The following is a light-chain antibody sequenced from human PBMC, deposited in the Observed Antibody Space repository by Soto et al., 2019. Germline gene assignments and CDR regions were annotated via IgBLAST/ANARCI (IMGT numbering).Light chain of an antibody. V-gene: IGKV1-27*01. CDR1: QGIKNY. J-gene: IGKJ1*01. CDR3: QKYNSVPRT. Sequence: DIRMTQSPPSLSASVGDKITITCRASQGIKNYLAWYQQKPGEVPKLLIYAASTLQSGVSSRFSGSGSGTVFTLTINSLQPEDVGSYYCQKYNSVPRTFGQGTKVEIK. CDR2: AAS.